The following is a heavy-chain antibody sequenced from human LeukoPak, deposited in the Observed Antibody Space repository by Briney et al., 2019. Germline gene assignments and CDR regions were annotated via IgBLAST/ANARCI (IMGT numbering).Heavy chain of an antibody. J-gene: IGHJ4*02. V-gene: IGHV3-15*07. CDR3: ATGPKDY. Sequence: GGSLRLSCAASGFTFNNAWMNWVRQAPGKGLEWVGHIKSKSNGGTTDYAAPVKGRFTISRDESKDTLYLQMNNLKIEDTAVYYCATGPKDYWGQGALVTVSS. CDR2: IKSKSNGGTT. CDR1: GFTFNNAW.